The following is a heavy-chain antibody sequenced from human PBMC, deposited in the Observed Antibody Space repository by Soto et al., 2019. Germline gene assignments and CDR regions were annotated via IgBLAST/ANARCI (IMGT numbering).Heavy chain of an antibody. CDR3: ARGWFGPDV. CDR2: IDNAGTDS. Sequence: EVQLVESGGGLVQPGGSLRLSCAASGFTLSGRSMHWVRQAPGKGLVWVSGIDNAGTDSTYAYSVKGRFTSSRDNAKNMLYLQMNSLRVEDTDVYYCARGWFGPDVWGKGTKVTVSS. V-gene: IGHV3-74*01. CDR1: GFTLSGRS. D-gene: IGHD3-10*01. J-gene: IGHJ6*04.